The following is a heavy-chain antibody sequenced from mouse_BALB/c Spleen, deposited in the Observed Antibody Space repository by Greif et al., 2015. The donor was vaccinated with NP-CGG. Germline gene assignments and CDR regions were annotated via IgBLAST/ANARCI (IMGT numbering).Heavy chain of an antibody. CDR2: ITHSGKT. J-gene: IGHJ1*01. CDR1: GFPITSGYY. CDR3: AGDYYGYWYFDV. D-gene: IGHD1-1*01. Sequence: VQVVESGPGLVKPSQSLFLACSITGFPITSGYYWIWIRQSPGKPLEWMGYITHSGKTFYNPSLQSPISITRETSKNQFFLQLNSVTTEDTAMYYCAGDYYGYWYFDVWGAGTTVTVSP. V-gene: IGHV12-3*02.